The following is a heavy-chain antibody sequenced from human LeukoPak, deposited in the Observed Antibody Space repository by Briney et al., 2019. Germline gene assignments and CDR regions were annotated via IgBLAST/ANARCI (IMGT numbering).Heavy chain of an antibody. Sequence: SETLSLTCAVYGGSFSGYYWSWIRQPPGKGLEWIGEINHSGSTNYNPSLKSRVTISVDTSKNQFSLKLSSVTAADTAVYYCARVLGIAAAGTPSLMDVWGQGTTVTVSS. V-gene: IGHV4-34*01. CDR2: INHSGST. CDR1: GGSFSGYY. J-gene: IGHJ6*02. D-gene: IGHD6-13*01. CDR3: ARVLGIAAAGTPSLMDV.